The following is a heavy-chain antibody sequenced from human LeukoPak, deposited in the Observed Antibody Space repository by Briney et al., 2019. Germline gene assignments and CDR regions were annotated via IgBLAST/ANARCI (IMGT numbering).Heavy chain of an antibody. CDR1: GFTFSSRS. CDR2: ISSSSTII. J-gene: IGHJ5*02. V-gene: IGHV3-48*01. Sequence: GGSLRLSCVASGFTFSSRSMNWVRQAPGKGLEWISYISSSSTIIHYVDSVKGRFTISRDNSKNTLYLQMNSLRAEDTAVYYCAKASPMTTVTIGPWGQGTLVTVSS. D-gene: IGHD4-17*01. CDR3: AKASPMTTVTIGP.